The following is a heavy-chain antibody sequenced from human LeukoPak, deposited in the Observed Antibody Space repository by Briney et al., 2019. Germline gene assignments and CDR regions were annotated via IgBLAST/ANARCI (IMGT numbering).Heavy chain of an antibody. CDR3: ARDYSWEWELPPLGY. J-gene: IGHJ4*02. CDR1: GFTFSSYG. V-gene: IGHV3-30*02. CDR2: IRYDGSNK. Sequence: PGGSLRLSCAASGFTFSSYGMHWVRQAPGKGLEWVAFIRYDGSNKYYADSVKGRFTISRDNSKNTLYLQMNSLRAEDTAVYYCARDYSWEWELPPLGYWGQGTLVTVSS. D-gene: IGHD1-26*01.